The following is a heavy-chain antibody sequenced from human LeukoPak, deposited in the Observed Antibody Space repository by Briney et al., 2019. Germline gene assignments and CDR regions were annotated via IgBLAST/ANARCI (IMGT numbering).Heavy chain of an antibody. Sequence: SETLSLTCAVYGGSFSGYYWSWIRQPPGKGLEWIGEINHSGSTNYNPSPKSRVTISVDTSKNQFSLKLSSVTAADTAVYYCATRGKRALRPYYMDVWGKGTTVTVSS. CDR2: INHSGST. J-gene: IGHJ6*03. CDR1: GGSFSGYY. D-gene: IGHD1-1*01. V-gene: IGHV4-34*01. CDR3: ATRGKRALRPYYMDV.